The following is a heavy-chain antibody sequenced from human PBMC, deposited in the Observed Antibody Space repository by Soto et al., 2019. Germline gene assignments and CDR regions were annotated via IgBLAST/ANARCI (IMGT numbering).Heavy chain of an antibody. CDR3: ARRGGGTYSDY. Sequence: QITLEESGPTLVKPTQTLTLTCTFSGFSLGTSGEAVGWIRQPPGKALEWLAVIYWDDNKRYSPSLKSRLTITRDTSKNQVVLKMTNVDPVDTATYYCARRGGGTYSDYWGQGTLVTASS. CDR2: IYWDDNK. CDR1: GFSLGTSGEA. J-gene: IGHJ4*02. D-gene: IGHD1-26*01. V-gene: IGHV2-5*02.